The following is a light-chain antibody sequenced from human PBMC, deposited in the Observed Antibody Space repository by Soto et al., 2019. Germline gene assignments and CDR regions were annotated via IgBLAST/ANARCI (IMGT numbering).Light chain of an antibody. CDR2: EVT. CDR3: SSYTGSSTSYV. V-gene: IGLV2-14*01. Sequence: QSALTQPASVSGSPGQSITISCTGTSGDIGSYNRVSWYQQHPGKAPKLIIYEVTDRPSGVSNRFSGSKSGNTASLTISGLQAEDEAEYYCSSYTGSSTSYVFGRGTKVTVL. J-gene: IGLJ1*01. CDR1: SGDIGSYNR.